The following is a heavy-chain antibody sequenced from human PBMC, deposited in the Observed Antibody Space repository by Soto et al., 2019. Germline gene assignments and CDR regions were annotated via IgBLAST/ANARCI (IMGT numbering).Heavy chain of an antibody. CDR1: GFTFSSYA. V-gene: IGHV3-23*01. CDR2: ISGSDDST. CDR3: AKRSSSSTFDY. Sequence: EVQLLESGGGLVQPGESLRLSCAASGFTFSSYAMSWVRQAPGKGLEWVSVISGSDDSTYYADSVKGRFTISRDNSKNTLYLQMNSRRAEDTGVYCCAKRSSSSTFDYWGQGTLVTVSS. D-gene: IGHD6-6*01. J-gene: IGHJ4*02.